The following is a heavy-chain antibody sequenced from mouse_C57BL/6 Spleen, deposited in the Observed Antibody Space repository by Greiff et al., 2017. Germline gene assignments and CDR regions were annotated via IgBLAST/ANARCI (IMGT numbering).Heavy chain of an antibody. Sequence: QVQLNESGAELVKPGASVKISCKASGYAFSSYWMNWVKQRPGKGLEWIGQIYPGDGDTNYNGKFKGKATLTADKSSSTAYMQLSSLTSEDSAVYFCARYYDYDVGDYWGQGTTLTVSS. CDR3: ARYYDYDVGDY. J-gene: IGHJ2*01. D-gene: IGHD2-4*01. V-gene: IGHV1-80*01. CDR1: GYAFSSYW. CDR2: IYPGDGDT.